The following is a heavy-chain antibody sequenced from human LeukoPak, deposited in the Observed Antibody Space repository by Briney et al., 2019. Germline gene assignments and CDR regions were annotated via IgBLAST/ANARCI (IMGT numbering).Heavy chain of an antibody. CDR2: INHSGST. V-gene: IGHV4-34*01. Sequence: PSETLSLTCAVYGGSFSGYYWSWTRQPPGKGLEWIWEINHSGSTNYNPSLKNRVTISVDTSKNQFYLKLSTVTAADTAVYYCARGPVGLCSGGSCYYYYYGMDVWGQGTTVTVSS. D-gene: IGHD2-15*01. CDR3: ARGPVGLCSGGSCYYYYYGMDV. J-gene: IGHJ6*02. CDR1: GGSFSGYY.